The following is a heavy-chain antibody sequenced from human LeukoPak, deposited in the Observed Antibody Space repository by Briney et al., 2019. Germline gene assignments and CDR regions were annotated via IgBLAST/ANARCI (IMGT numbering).Heavy chain of an antibody. CDR2: INPNSGGT. Sequence: ASVKVSCKASGYTFTGYYTHWVRQAPGQGLEWMGRINPNSGGTNYAQKFQGRVTMTRDTSISTAYMELSRLRSDDTAVYYCARGGSSGWYDEFDYWGQGTLVTVSS. CDR1: GYTFTGYY. D-gene: IGHD6-19*01. J-gene: IGHJ4*02. CDR3: ARGGSSGWYDEFDY. V-gene: IGHV1-2*06.